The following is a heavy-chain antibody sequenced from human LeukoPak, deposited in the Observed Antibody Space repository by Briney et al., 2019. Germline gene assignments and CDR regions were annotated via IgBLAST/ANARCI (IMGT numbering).Heavy chain of an antibody. V-gene: IGHV4-61*02. CDR3: ARDCAEEYYYDSSGYLDP. Sequence: SETLSLTCTVSGGSISSGNSYWSWIRQPAGKGLEWIGRIYTSGSTHYNPSLKSRVTISVDTSKNQFSLKLSSVTAADTAVYYCARDCAEEYYYDSSGYLDPWGQGTLVTVSS. CDR1: GGSISSGNSY. CDR2: IYTSGST. J-gene: IGHJ5*02. D-gene: IGHD3-22*01.